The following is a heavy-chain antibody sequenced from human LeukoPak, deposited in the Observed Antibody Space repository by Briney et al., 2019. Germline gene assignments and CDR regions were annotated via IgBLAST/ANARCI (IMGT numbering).Heavy chain of an antibody. CDR1: GFTVSSNF. J-gene: IGHJ4*02. CDR3: ATTNLHYYDSSGYGYYFDY. V-gene: IGHV3-66*01. CDR2: IYSGGST. D-gene: IGHD3-22*01. Sequence: PGGSLRLTCAASGFTVSSNFMSWVRQAPGKGLEWVSVIYSGGSTYYADSVKGRFTISRDNSKNTLYLQMNSLRAEDTAVYYCATTNLHYYDSSGYGYYFDYWGQGTLVTVSS.